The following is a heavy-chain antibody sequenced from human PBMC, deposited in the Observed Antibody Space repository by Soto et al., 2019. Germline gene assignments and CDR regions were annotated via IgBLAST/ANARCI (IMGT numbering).Heavy chain of an antibody. D-gene: IGHD3-22*01. Sequence: QVQLVESGGGVVQPGRSLRLSCAASGFTFSNYGMHWVRQAPGKGLEWVAVIWYDGSKKYYADSVKGRFTISRDNSKNTLYRQMNSLRAEDTAVYYCARDYDSSGYPRYYFDYWGQGTLVTVSS. CDR1: GFTFSNYG. CDR3: ARDYDSSGYPRYYFDY. V-gene: IGHV3-33*01. CDR2: IWYDGSKK. J-gene: IGHJ4*02.